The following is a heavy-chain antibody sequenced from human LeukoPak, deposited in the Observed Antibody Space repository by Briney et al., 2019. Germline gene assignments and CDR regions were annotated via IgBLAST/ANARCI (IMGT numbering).Heavy chain of an antibody. CDR2: IYVDGRTT. V-gene: IGHV3-74*01. J-gene: IGHJ5*02. CDR3: IRDFRSADL. CDR1: GFTFSNYW. Sequence: GWSLRLSCVASGFTFSNYWMHWVRQPPGKGLVWVSRIYVDGRTTNYADSVKGRFTISRDNAKNTVYLEMNSLSVEDTATYYCIRDFRSADLWGQGTLVTVTS.